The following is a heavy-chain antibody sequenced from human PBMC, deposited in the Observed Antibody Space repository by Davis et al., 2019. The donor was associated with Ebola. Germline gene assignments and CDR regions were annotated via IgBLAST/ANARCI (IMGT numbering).Heavy chain of an antibody. V-gene: IGHV3-30*03. Sequence: GESLKISCVASGFTFSSYGMHWVRQAPGKGLEWVAVISYDGSNKYYADSVKGRFTISRDNSKNTLYLQMNSLRAEDTAVYYCARDGISGFDYWGQGTLVTVSS. D-gene: IGHD1-14*01. J-gene: IGHJ4*01. CDR2: ISYDGSNK. CDR3: ARDGISGFDY. CDR1: GFTFSSYG.